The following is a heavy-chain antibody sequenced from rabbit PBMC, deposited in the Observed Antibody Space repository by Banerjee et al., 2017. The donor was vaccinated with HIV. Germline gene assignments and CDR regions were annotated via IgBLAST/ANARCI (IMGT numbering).Heavy chain of an antibody. CDR1: GFTLSSSYY. V-gene: IGHV1S45*01. D-gene: IGHD6-1*01. CDR3: ARSIVGYAFGYFNL. J-gene: IGHJ4*01. Sequence: QEQLVESGGGLVQPEGSLTLTCKASGFTLSSSYYMCWVRQAPGKGLEWIGCIVAGSSGNTYYASWAEGRFTISKASSTTVTLQMSSLTAADTATYFCARSIVGYAFGYFNLWGPGTLVTVS. CDR2: IVAGSSGNT.